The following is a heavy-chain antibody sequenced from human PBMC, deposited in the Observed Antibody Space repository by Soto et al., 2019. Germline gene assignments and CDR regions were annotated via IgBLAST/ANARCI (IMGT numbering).Heavy chain of an antibody. J-gene: IGHJ3*02. V-gene: IGHV4-30-4*01. D-gene: IGHD1-7*01. CDR1: GGSISSGDYY. CDR3: ARGGITGTGGAFDI. Sequence: SETLSLTCTVSGGSISSGDYYWSWIRQPPGRGLEWIGYIYYSGSTYYNPSLKSRVTISVDTPKNQFSLKLSSVTAADTAVYYCARGGITGTGGAFDIWGQGTMVTVSS. CDR2: IYYSGST.